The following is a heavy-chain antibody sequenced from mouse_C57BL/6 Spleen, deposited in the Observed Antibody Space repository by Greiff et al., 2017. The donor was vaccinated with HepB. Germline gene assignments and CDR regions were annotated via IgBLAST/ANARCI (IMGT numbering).Heavy chain of an antibody. V-gene: IGHV1-69*01. J-gene: IGHJ2*01. CDR3: ARGGVYYFDY. Sequence: VQLQQPGAELVMPGASVKLSCKASGYTFTSYWMHWVKQRPGQGLEWIGEIDPSYSYTNYNQKFKGKSTLTVDKSSSTAYMQLSSLTSEDSAVYYCARGGVYYFDYWGQGTTLTVSS. CDR1: GYTFTSYW. CDR2: IDPSYSYT.